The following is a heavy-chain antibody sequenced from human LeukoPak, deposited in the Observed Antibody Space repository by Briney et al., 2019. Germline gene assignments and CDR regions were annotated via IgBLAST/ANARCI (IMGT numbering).Heavy chain of an antibody. Sequence: ESLKISCKGSGYSFTSYWIGWVREMPGKHLESLGIIYPSDSDTRYSPSFQGQVTISADKSISTAYLQWSSLKASDTAMYYCARPRTVGATDAFDIWGQGTMVTVSS. J-gene: IGHJ3*02. CDR3: ARPRTVGATDAFDI. D-gene: IGHD1-26*01. CDR2: IYPSDSDT. CDR1: GYSFTSYW. V-gene: IGHV5-51*01.